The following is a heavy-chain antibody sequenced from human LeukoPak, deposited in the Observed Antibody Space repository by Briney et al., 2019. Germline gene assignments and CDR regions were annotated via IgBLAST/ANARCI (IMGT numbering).Heavy chain of an antibody. V-gene: IGHV3-7*01. CDR3: ARAPIVVVPARRPTYFDL. CDR2: IKQDESEK. Sequence: GGSLRLSCAASGFTFSSYEMNWVRQAPGKGLEWVANIKQDESEKYCVDSVKGRFTISRDNAKNSLYLQMNSLRAEDTAMYYCARAPIVVVPARRPTYFDLWGQGALVTVSS. J-gene: IGHJ4*02. CDR1: GFTFSSYE. D-gene: IGHD2-2*01.